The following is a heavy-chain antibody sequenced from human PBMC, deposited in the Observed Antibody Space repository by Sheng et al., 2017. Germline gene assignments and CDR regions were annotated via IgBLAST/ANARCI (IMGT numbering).Heavy chain of an antibody. V-gene: IGHV1-18*01. Sequence: QVQLVQSGAEVKKPGASVKVSCKASGYTFTSYGISWVRQAPGQGLEWMGWISAYNGNTNYAQKLQGRVTMTTDTSTSTAYMELRSLRSDDTAVYYCARPKTLTYYYGSGSYLDYYYMDVWGKGTTVTVSS. J-gene: IGHJ6*03. CDR1: GYTFTSYG. D-gene: IGHD3-10*01. CDR2: ISAYNGNT. CDR3: ARPKTLTYYYGSGSYLDYYYMDV.